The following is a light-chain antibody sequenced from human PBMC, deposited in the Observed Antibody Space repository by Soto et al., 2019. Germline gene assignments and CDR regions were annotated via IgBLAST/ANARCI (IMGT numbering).Light chain of an antibody. CDR1: QSISSS. V-gene: IGKV1-39*01. Sequence: DIQMTQSPSSLSASVGDRVTITCRASQSISSSLSWYRHIPGKAPKLLIYGASSLQSGVPSRFSGSGSGTDFTLTISSLQPEDFATYYCQQSYNTPWTFGQGTRVEIK. J-gene: IGKJ1*01. CDR3: QQSYNTPWT. CDR2: GAS.